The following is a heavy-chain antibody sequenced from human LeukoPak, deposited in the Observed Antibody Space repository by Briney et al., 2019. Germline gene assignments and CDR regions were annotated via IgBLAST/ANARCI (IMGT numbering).Heavy chain of an antibody. Sequence: GASVKVSCKASGYTFTGYYMHWVRQATGQGLEWMGWMNPNSGNTDYAQKFQGRVTITRNTSISTAYMELSSLRSEDTAVYYCARASYYYYMDVWGKGTTVTVSS. CDR1: GYTFTGYY. J-gene: IGHJ6*03. CDR2: MNPNSGNT. CDR3: ARASYYYYMDV. V-gene: IGHV1-8*03.